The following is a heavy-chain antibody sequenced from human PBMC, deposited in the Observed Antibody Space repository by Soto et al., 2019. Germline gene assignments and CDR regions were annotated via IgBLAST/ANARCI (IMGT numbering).Heavy chain of an antibody. V-gene: IGHV3-30*03. CDR1: GLTFSSYD. J-gene: IGHJ4*02. D-gene: IGHD6-6*01. Sequence: QVQLVETGGGVVQPGKSLRLSCAASGLTFSSYDMHWARQAPGKGREWVTVISIRGGDEYYAESVRGRFPISRDVSKNTMYLQMDSLRVEDTAVYYCARGTIVARQHLDYWGQGTLVTVSS. CDR3: ARGTIVARQHLDY. CDR2: ISIRGGDE.